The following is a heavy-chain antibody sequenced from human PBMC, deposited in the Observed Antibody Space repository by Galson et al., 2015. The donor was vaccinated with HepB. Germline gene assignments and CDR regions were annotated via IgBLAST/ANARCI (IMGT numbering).Heavy chain of an antibody. CDR1: GYSFTTYW. CDR3: ARHHSRSSEIDC. D-gene: IGHD6-6*01. CDR2: IFPGDSDT. V-gene: IGHV5-51*01. J-gene: IGHJ4*02. Sequence: QSGAEVKKPGESLTISCKGSGYSFTTYWIGWVRQMPGKGLEWMGIIFPGDSDTRYSPSFQGQVTISADKSIRTAYLQWSSLKASDTAMYYRARHHSRSSEIDCWGQGTLVTVSS.